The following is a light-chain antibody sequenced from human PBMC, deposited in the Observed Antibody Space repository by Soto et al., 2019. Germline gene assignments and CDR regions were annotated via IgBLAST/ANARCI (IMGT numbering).Light chain of an antibody. CDR1: SSNIGSNT. CDR2: TSN. J-gene: IGLJ2*01. Sequence: QSVLTQPPSASGTPGQRVTISCSGSSSNIGSNTVNWYQQLPGTAPKLLIHTSNQRPSGVPDRFSGSKSGTSASLAISGLQSEYEADYYCAAWEDSLNGVLFGGGTKLTVL. V-gene: IGLV1-44*01. CDR3: AAWEDSLNGVL.